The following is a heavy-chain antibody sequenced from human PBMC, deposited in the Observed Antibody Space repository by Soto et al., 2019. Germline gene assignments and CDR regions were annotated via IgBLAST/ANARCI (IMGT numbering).Heavy chain of an antibody. CDR2: IYYSGST. CDR1: GGSISSGDYY. V-gene: IGHV4-30-4*01. CDR3: ARRGLWFGDSSHRYYYYYYGMDV. Sequence: PSETLSLTCTVSGGSISSGDYYWSWIRQPPGKGLEWIGYIYYSGSTYCNPSLKSRITISVDTSKNQFSLKLSSVTAADTAVYYCARRGLWFGDSSHRYYYYYYGMDVWGQGTTVTVSS. D-gene: IGHD3-10*01. J-gene: IGHJ6*02.